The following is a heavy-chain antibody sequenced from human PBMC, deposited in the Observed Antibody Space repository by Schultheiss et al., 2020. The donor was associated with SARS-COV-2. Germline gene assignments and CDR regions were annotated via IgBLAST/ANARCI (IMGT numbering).Heavy chain of an antibody. D-gene: IGHD3-10*01. CDR1: GFTFSSYG. Sequence: GGSLRLSCAASGFTFSSYGMHWVRQAPGKGLEWVAVISYDGSNKYYGDSVKGRFTISRDNSKNTLYLQMNSLRAEDTAVYYCARRAMVRGVINAGAFDIWGQGTMVTVSS. CDR2: ISYDGSNK. J-gene: IGHJ3*02. CDR3: ARRAMVRGVINAGAFDI. V-gene: IGHV3-33*05.